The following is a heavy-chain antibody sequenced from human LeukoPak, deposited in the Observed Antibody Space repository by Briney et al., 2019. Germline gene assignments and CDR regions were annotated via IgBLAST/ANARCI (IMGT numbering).Heavy chain of an antibody. D-gene: IGHD6-13*01. CDR3: AREIGSSWYFRVYYYMDV. Sequence: PGGSLRLSCAASGFTFSSYWMSWVRQAPGKGLEWVANIKQDGSEKCYVDSVKGRFTISRDNAKNSLYLQMNSLRAEDTAVYYCAREIGSSWYFRVYYYMDVWGKGTTVTVSS. CDR2: IKQDGSEK. CDR1: GFTFSSYW. J-gene: IGHJ6*03. V-gene: IGHV3-7*01.